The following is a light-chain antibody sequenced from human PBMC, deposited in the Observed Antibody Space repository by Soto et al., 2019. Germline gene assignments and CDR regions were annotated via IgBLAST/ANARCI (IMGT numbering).Light chain of an antibody. CDR1: QSVSST. CDR3: QQYGSSPQT. J-gene: IGKJ1*01. Sequence: EIVMTQSPPSLSVSRGERATLSCRASQSVSSTLAWYQQKPGQAPRLLIYGASTRATGIPARFSGSGSGTEFTLTISSLQSEDFAVYYCQQYGSSPQTFGQGTKVDIK. V-gene: IGKV3-15*01. CDR2: GAS.